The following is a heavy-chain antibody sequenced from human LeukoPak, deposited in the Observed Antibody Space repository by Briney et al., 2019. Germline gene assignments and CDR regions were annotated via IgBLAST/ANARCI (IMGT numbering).Heavy chain of an antibody. D-gene: IGHD5-18*01. CDR3: ARLSAGQLWPQSYYYYHGMDV. J-gene: IGHJ6*02. CDR1: GGSISNSSYY. CDR2: IYYSGST. Sequence: SQTLSLTCTVSGGSISNSSYYWGWIRQPPGKGLEWIGSIYYSGSTYYNPSLKSRVTISVDTSKNQFSLKLSSVTAADTAVYYCARLSAGQLWPQSYYYYHGMDVWGQGTTVTVSS. V-gene: IGHV4-39*01.